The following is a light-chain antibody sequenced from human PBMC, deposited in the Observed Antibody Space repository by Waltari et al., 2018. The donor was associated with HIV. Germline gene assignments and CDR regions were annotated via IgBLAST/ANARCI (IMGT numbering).Light chain of an antibody. Sequence: QSALTQPASVSGSPGQSITIPCTGPNSDIGTYKYVSWYKPHPGTAPKLIIYEVTQRPSGGSTRFSGSKSGNTASLIISGLQAEDEADYFCSSYASTRSLIFGGGTELTVL. CDR2: EVT. CDR1: NSDIGTYKY. CDR3: SSYASTRSLI. V-gene: IGLV2-14*03. J-gene: IGLJ2*01.